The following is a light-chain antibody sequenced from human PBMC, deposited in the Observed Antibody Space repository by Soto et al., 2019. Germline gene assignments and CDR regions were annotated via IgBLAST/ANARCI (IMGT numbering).Light chain of an antibody. Sequence: EIVLTQSPGTLSLSPGERATLSCRASQSISSNYLAWYQQKPGQAPRLLVYGASSRATGIPDRFSGSGSGTDFALTISRLEPEDFAVYYCQQYGSSRFTFGRGTKVDFK. CDR1: QSISSNY. CDR3: QQYGSSRFT. V-gene: IGKV3-20*01. CDR2: GAS. J-gene: IGKJ3*01.